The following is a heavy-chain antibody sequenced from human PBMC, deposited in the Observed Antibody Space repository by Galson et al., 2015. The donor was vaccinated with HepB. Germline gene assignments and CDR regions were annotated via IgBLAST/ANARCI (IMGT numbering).Heavy chain of an antibody. CDR3: ARVGDDYLIIDY. J-gene: IGHJ4*02. CDR2: ISSSGSTI. CDR1: GFTFSSYE. V-gene: IGHV3-48*03. Sequence: SLRLSCAASGFTFSSYEMNWVRQAPGKGLEWVSYISSSGSTIYYADSVKGRFTISRDNAKNSLYLQMNSLRAEDTAVYYCARVGDDYLIIDYWGQGTLVTVSS. D-gene: IGHD4-11*01.